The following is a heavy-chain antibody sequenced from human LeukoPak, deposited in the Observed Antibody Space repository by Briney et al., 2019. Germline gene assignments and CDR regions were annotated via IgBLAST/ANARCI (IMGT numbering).Heavy chain of an antibody. CDR3: TSLANIVVVPAAQSPSFDY. CDR2: IRSKAYGGTT. Sequence: GGSLRLSCAASGFIVSDYYMGWVRQTPGKGLEWVGFIRSKAYGGTTEYAASVKGRFTISRDDSKSIAYLQMNSLKTEDTAVYYCTSLANIVVVPAAQSPSFDYWGQGTLVTVSS. CDR1: GFIVSDYY. V-gene: IGHV3-49*04. J-gene: IGHJ4*02. D-gene: IGHD2-2*01.